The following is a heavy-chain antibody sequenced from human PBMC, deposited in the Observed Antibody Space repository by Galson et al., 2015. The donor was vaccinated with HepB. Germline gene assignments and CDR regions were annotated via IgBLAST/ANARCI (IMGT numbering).Heavy chain of an antibody. CDR1: GGTISSYA. CDR3: AREEMATPGIDY. D-gene: IGHD5-24*01. CDR2: IIPIFGTA. Sequence: SVKVSCKASGGTISSYAISWVRQAPGQGLEWMGGIIPIFGTANYAQKFQGRVTITADESTSTAYMELSSLRSEDTAVYYCAREEMATPGIDYWGQGTLVTVSS. J-gene: IGHJ4*02. V-gene: IGHV1-69*13.